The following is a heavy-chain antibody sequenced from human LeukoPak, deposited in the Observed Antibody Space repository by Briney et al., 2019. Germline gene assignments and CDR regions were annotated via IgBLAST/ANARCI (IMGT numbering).Heavy chain of an antibody. D-gene: IGHD6-13*01. CDR2: IYYSGST. Sequence: SETLSLTCTVSGGSISSSSYYRGWIRQPPGKGLEWIGSIYYSGSTYYNPSLKSRVTISVDTSKNQFSLKLSSVTAADTAVYYCARHTAAGTATLDYWGQGTLVTVSS. J-gene: IGHJ4*02. CDR3: ARHTAAGTATLDY. CDR1: GGSISSSSYY. V-gene: IGHV4-39*01.